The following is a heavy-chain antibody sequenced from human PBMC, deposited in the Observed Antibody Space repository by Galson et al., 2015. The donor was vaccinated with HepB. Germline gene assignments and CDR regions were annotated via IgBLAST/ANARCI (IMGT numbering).Heavy chain of an antibody. J-gene: IGHJ6*02. CDR1: GDSVTSNSAV. Sequence: CAISGDSVTSNSAVWNWIRQSPSRGLEWLGRTYFRSEWHNDYGISVKSRISINADTSENQFSLHLRSVTPEDTAVYYCAYGSDIWGQGTTVIVSS. CDR2: TYFRSEWHN. V-gene: IGHV6-1*01. CDR3: AYGSDI.